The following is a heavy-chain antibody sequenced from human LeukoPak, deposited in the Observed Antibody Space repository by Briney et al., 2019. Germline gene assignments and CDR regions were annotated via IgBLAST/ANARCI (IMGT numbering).Heavy chain of an antibody. CDR3: ARDIAAAGTTGSFDY. CDR2: ISTDGSTA. J-gene: IGHJ4*02. V-gene: IGHV3-74*01. CDR1: GFTFNNFA. Sequence: GGSLRLSCAASGFTFNNFAMSWVRQAPGKGLLWVSRISTDGSTAFYADSVKGRFTISRDNAKNTLYLQMNSLTAEDTAVYYCARDIAAAGTTGSFDYWGQGTLVTVSS. D-gene: IGHD6-13*01.